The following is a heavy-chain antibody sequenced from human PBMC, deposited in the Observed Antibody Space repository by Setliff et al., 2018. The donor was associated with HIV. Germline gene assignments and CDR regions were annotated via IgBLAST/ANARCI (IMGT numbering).Heavy chain of an antibody. J-gene: IGHJ6*02. CDR1: GYTFTNYG. CDR2: ISAYNDKT. V-gene: IGHV1-18*01. Sequence: ASVKVSCKASGYTFTNYGINWVRQAPGLGLEWVGWISAYNDKTNYVQKVQGRVTMTTDTSTRTAYMELRSLRSDDTAVYYCARDKADFGEGMDVWGQGTTVTVSS. D-gene: IGHD3-10*01. CDR3: ARDKADFGEGMDV.